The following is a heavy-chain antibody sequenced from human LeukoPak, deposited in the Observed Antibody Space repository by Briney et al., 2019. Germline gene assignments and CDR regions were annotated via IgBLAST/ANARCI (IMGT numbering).Heavy chain of an antibody. V-gene: IGHV4-34*01. Sequence: SETLSLTCAVYGGSFSGYYWSWIRQPPGKGLEWIGEINHSGSTNYNPSLKSRVTISVDTSKNQFSLKLSSVTAADTAVYYCAHSHSSPDAFDICGQGTMVTVSS. CDR1: GGSFSGYY. D-gene: IGHD6-6*01. CDR2: INHSGST. CDR3: AHSHSSPDAFDI. J-gene: IGHJ3*02.